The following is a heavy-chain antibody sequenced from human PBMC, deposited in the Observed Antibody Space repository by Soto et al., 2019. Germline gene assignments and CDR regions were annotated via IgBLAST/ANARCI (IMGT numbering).Heavy chain of an antibody. D-gene: IGHD3-22*01. CDR1: GYSFTSYW. Sequence: GEPLKISCKGSGYSFTSYWISWVRQMPGKGLEWMGRIDPSDSYTNYSPSFQGHVTISADKSISTAYLQWSSLKASDTAMYYCASVATMIVVVTDDAFDIWGQGTMVTVSS. V-gene: IGHV5-10-1*01. CDR3: ASVATMIVVVTDDAFDI. CDR2: IDPSDSYT. J-gene: IGHJ3*02.